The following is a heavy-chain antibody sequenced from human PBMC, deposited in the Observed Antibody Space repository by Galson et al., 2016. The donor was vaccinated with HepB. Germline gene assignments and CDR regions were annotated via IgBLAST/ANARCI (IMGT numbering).Heavy chain of an antibody. CDR1: GGSIGSNNYY. CDR3: ARHEPSFCSSAICYPYYFDY. D-gene: IGHD2-2*01. CDR2: IYYSGRT. Sequence: SETLSLTCSVSGGSIGSNNYYWGWIRQPPGKGLEWIGSIYYSGRTFYNPSLQSRVTISVDTSKNQFPLILNSVTAADTAVYYCARHEPSFCSSAICYPYYFDYWGQGTLVTVSS. J-gene: IGHJ4*02. V-gene: IGHV4-39*01.